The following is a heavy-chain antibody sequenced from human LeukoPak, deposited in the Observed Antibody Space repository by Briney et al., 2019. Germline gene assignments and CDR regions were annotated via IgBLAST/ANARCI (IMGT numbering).Heavy chain of an antibody. CDR2: IYYSGST. J-gene: IGHJ4*02. V-gene: IGHV4-39*07. Sequence: KPSETLSLTCTVSGGSISSSSYYWGWIRQPPGKGLEWIGSIYYSGSTYYNPSLKSRGTISVDKSKNQFSLSLNSVTAADTAVYYCARVTPGGSHALDYWGQGTLVIVSS. CDR3: ARVTPGGSHALDY. CDR1: GGSISSSSYY. D-gene: IGHD3-16*01.